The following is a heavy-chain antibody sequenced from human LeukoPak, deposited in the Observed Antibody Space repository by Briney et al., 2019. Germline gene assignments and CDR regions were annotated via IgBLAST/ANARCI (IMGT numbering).Heavy chain of an antibody. Sequence: SETLSLTCAVSGDSITSHNWWSWVRQSPGKGLEWIGEIYHSGTTNYSPSLKSRVTISVDKSKNQLSLRLTSVTAADTAVYFCASSLFDYYYFDQWGQGTLVTVSS. J-gene: IGHJ4*02. CDR2: IYHSGTT. CDR3: ASSLFDYYYFDQ. V-gene: IGHV4-4*02. CDR1: GDSITSHNW. D-gene: IGHD3-10*01.